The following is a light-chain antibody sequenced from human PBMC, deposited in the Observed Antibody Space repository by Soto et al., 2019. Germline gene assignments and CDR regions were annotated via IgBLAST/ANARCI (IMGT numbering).Light chain of an antibody. J-gene: IGKJ3*01. CDR2: AAS. Sequence: DIQMTQSPSSLSASVGDRVTITCRASQGIRSWLAWYQQKPEKAPQSLIYAASILQSAVPSRFSGSGSETDYTLTISSLQPEDGAPYYGQPYNSYPFYTIGPVTKVDIK. CDR3: QPYNSYPFYT. V-gene: IGKV1D-16*01. CDR1: QGIRSW.